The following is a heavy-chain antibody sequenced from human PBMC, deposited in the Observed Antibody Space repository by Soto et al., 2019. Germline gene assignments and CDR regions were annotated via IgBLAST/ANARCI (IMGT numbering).Heavy chain of an antibody. V-gene: IGHV5-51*01. CDR1: VYSITSYW. Sequence: PGEPLKISCKGSVYSITSYWIGWVRHMPGKGLEWMGIIYPGDSDTRYSPSFQGQVTISADKSISTAYLQWSSLKASDTAMYYCARGDFWGGYDYGMDVWGQGTTVTVSS. D-gene: IGHD3-3*01. CDR2: IYPGDSDT. CDR3: ARGDFWGGYDYGMDV. J-gene: IGHJ6*02.